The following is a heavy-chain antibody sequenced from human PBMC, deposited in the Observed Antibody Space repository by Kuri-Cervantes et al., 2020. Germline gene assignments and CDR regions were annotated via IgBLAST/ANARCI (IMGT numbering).Heavy chain of an antibody. Sequence: ASVKVSCKASGYTFTSYGISWVRQAPGQGLEWMGWISAYNGNTNYAQKLQGRVTITADKSTSTAYMELSSLRSEDTAVYYCARGEGLSYGRQRDDFDYWGQGTLVTVSS. D-gene: IGHD5-24*01. J-gene: IGHJ4*02. CDR2: ISAYNGNT. V-gene: IGHV1-18*01. CDR1: GYTFTSYG. CDR3: ARGEGLSYGRQRDDFDY.